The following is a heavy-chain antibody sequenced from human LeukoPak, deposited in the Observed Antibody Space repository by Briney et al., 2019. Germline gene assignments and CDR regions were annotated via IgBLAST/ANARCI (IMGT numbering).Heavy chain of an antibody. Sequence: GGSLRLPCTASGFTFSSYAMSWVRQAPGKRLEWVSTISGSGGGTYYADSVRGRFTISRDNSKNTLYVQMNSLRAEDTAVYYCAKERGAMDTAMPSSDYWGQGTLVTVSS. CDR2: ISGSGGGT. J-gene: IGHJ4*02. CDR3: AKERGAMDTAMPSSDY. D-gene: IGHD5-18*01. V-gene: IGHV3-23*01. CDR1: GFTFSSYA.